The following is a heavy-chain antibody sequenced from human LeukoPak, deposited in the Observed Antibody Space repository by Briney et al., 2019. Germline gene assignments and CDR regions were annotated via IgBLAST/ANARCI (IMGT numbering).Heavy chain of an antibody. Sequence: PSETLSLTCTVSGGSISSSSYYWSWIRQPAGKGLEWIGRIYTSGTTNYNPSLKSRVTISVDTSKKEFSLKLTSLTAADTAVYYCARGYDCGGDCYSRWYFDLWGRGTLVTVSS. CDR1: GGSISSSSYY. J-gene: IGHJ2*01. CDR3: ARGYDCGGDCYSRWYFDL. D-gene: IGHD2-21*01. CDR2: IYTSGTT. V-gene: IGHV4-61*02.